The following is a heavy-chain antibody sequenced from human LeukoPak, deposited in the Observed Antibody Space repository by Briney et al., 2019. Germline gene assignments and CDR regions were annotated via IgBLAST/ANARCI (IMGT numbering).Heavy chain of an antibody. V-gene: IGHV1-69*13. Sequence: SVKVSCKASGYTFTSYYMHWVRQAPRQGLEWMGGIIPIFGTANYAQKFQGRVTITADESTSTAYMELSSLRSEDMAVYYCARAVKYSSGPLTDLLPYYFDSWGQGTLVTVSS. D-gene: IGHD6-19*01. J-gene: IGHJ4*02. CDR1: GYTFTSYY. CDR3: ARAVKYSSGPLTDLLPYYFDS. CDR2: IIPIFGTA.